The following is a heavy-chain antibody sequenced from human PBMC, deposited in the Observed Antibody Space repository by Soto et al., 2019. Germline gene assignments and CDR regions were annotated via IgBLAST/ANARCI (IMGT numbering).Heavy chain of an antibody. D-gene: IGHD3-9*01. CDR1: GYTFTSYY. CDR2: ISASGGST. Sequence: ASVKVSCKASGYTFTSYYMHWVRQAPGQGLEWMGRISASGGSTSYAQKLQGRVTMTTDTSTSTAYMELRSLRSDDTAVYYCARDDHDILTGYFDYWGQGTLVTVSS. V-gene: IGHV1-46*01. CDR3: ARDDHDILTGYFDY. J-gene: IGHJ4*02.